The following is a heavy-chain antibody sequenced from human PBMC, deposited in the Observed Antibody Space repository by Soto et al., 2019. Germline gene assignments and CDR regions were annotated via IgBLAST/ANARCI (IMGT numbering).Heavy chain of an antibody. J-gene: IGHJ4*02. CDR3: ARDSDYGPHFDY. V-gene: IGHV4-59*01. Sequence: PSETLSLTCTVSGGSISSYYWSWIRQPPGKGLEWIGYIYYSGSTNYNPSLKSRVTISVDTSKNQFSLKLSSVTAADTAVYYCARDSDYGPHFDYWGQGTLVT. CDR2: IYYSGST. CDR1: GGSISSYY. D-gene: IGHD3-10*01.